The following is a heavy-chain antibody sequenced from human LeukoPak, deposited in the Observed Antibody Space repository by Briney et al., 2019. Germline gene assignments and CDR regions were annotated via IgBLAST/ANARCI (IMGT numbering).Heavy chain of an antibody. D-gene: IGHD6-13*01. V-gene: IGHV3-7*01. CDR2: IKQDGSEK. J-gene: IGHJ6*02. Sequence: GGSLRLSCAASGFTFSSYWMSWVRQAPGKGLEWVANIKQDGSEKYYVNSVKGRFTISRDNSKNTLYLQMNSLRAEDTAVYYCARWYSSSWSNYYYGMDVWGQGTTVTVSS. CDR3: ARWYSSSWSNYYYGMDV. CDR1: GFTFSSYW.